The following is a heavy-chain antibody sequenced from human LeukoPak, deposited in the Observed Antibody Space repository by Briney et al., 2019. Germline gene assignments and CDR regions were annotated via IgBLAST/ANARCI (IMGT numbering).Heavy chain of an antibody. CDR1: GGSISSGSYY. CDR2: IYYSGST. D-gene: IGHD6-19*01. J-gene: IGHJ4*02. CDR3: ARRDSTAWFYFDY. Sequence: SETLSLTCTVSGGSISSGSYYWGWIRQPPGKGLEWIGHIYYSGSTYYYSSLKTRVTISVDTSKNQFSLRLTSVTAADTAIYFCARRDSTAWFYFDYWGQGTPVTVSS. V-gene: IGHV4-39*01.